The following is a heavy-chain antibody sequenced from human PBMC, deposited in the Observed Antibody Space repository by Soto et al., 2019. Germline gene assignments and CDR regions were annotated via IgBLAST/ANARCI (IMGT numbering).Heavy chain of an antibody. D-gene: IGHD5-18*01. Sequence: SETPSLSCAVSGDSVSGDNWWGWVRQPPGKGLEWIGEIHHSGTTNYNPPLKSRVTISVDTSKNQFSLKLSSVTAADTAVHYCARDNGYSYGYTLDHWGQGTLVTVSS. CDR3: ARDNGYSYGYTLDH. CDR2: IHHSGTT. V-gene: IGHV4-4*02. CDR1: GDSVSGDNW. J-gene: IGHJ4*02.